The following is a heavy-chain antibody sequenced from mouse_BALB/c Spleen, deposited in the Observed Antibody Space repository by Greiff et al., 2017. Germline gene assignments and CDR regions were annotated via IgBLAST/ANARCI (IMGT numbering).Heavy chain of an antibody. CDR2: ILPGSGST. V-gene: IGHV1-9*01. CDR3: ARDDYWFAY. D-gene: IGHD2-4*01. CDR1: GYTFSSYW. J-gene: IGHJ3*01. Sequence: QVQLQQSGAELMKPGASVKISCKATGYTFSSYWIEWVKQRPGHGLEWIGEILPGSGSTNYNEKFKGKATFTADTSSNTAYMQLSSLTSEDSAVYYCARDDYWFAYWGQGTLVTVSA.